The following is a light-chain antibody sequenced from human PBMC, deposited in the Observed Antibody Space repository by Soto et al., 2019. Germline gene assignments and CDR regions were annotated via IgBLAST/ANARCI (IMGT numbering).Light chain of an antibody. CDR1: QQIGNC. J-gene: IGKJ2*01. CDR3: QQFKTYPHT. V-gene: IGKV1-5*03. CDR2: RGS. Sequence: IRMTQSPSTLTASVGDAVSITCRASQQIGNCMDWYQQTPGKAPKRLIFRGSTLQSGVPSRFSGSGSGTEFTLTIMSLQPDDFAVYHCQQFKTYPHTFGQGTKVDIK.